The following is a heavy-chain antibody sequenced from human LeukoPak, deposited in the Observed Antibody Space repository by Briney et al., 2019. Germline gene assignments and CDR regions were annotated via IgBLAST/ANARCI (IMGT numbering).Heavy chain of an antibody. CDR2: ISGSGGST. V-gene: IGHV3-23*01. J-gene: IGHJ4*02. CDR3: AKGLFSSGYPKPDY. Sequence: PGRSLRLSCAASGFTFSSYAMSWVRQAPGKGLEWVSAISGSGGSTYYADSVEGRFTISRDNSKNTLYLQMNSLRAEDTAVYYCAKGLFSSGYPKPDYWGQGALVTVSS. D-gene: IGHD3-22*01. CDR1: GFTFSSYA.